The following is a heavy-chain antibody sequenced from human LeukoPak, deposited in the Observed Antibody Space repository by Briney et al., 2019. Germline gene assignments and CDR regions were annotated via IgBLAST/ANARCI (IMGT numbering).Heavy chain of an antibody. CDR3: ARDYCSSTSCYFPDSGMDV. D-gene: IGHD2-2*01. Sequence: GGSLRLSCAASGFTFSSYGMHWVRQAPGKGLEWVAVISYDGSNEYYADSVKGRFTISRDNSKNTLFLQMNSLRAEDTAVYYCARDYCSSTSCYFPDSGMDVWGQGTTVTVSS. V-gene: IGHV3-30*03. CDR2: ISYDGSNE. CDR1: GFTFSSYG. J-gene: IGHJ6*02.